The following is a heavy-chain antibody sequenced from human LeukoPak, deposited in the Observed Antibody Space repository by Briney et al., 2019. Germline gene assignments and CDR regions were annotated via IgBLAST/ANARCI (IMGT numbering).Heavy chain of an antibody. CDR3: ARAIDWFPSYYYYYYMDV. D-gene: IGHD3-9*01. CDR2: INWNGGST. V-gene: IGHV3-20*04. Sequence: GGSLRLSCAASGFTFSSYAMSWVRQAPGKGLEWVSGINWNGGSTGYADSVKGRFTISRDNAKNSLYLQMNSQRAEDTALYYCARAIDWFPSYYYYYYMDVWGKGTTVTVSS. J-gene: IGHJ6*03. CDR1: GFTFSSYA.